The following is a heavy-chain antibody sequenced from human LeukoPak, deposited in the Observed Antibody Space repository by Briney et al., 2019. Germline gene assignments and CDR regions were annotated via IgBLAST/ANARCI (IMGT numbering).Heavy chain of an antibody. CDR3: ARGPGCTSNTCPYYFDY. V-gene: IGHV1-8*03. Sequence: ASVKVSCKASGYTFTNYDINWVRQATGQGLEWMGCMNPKSGNTGYTQKFQGRVTITRNTSISTAYMELSSLRSEDTAVYYCARGPGCTSNTCPYYFDYWGQGTLVTVSS. J-gene: IGHJ4*02. CDR1: GYTFTNYD. D-gene: IGHD2-2*01. CDR2: MNPKSGNT.